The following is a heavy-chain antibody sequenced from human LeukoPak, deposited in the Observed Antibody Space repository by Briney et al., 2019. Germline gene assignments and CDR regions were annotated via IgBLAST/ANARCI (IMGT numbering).Heavy chain of an antibody. CDR3: ARDGLMMTTVTTWAFCTLYWYFDL. CDR2: ISSSSSYI. CDR1: GLTFSSYS. V-gene: IGHV3-21*01. D-gene: IGHD4-17*01. J-gene: IGHJ2*01. Sequence: GGSLRLSCAASGLTFSSYSMNWVRQAPGKGLEWVSSISSSSSYIYHADSVKGRFTISRDNAKNSLYLQMNSLRAEDTAVYYCARDGLMMTTVTTWAFCTLYWYFDLWGRGTLVTVSS.